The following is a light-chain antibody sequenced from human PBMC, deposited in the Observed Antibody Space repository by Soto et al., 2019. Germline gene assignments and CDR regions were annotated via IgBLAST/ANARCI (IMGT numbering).Light chain of an antibody. V-gene: IGLV3-21*02. Sequence: SYELTQPPSVSVAPGQTARITCGGDNIGSKSVHWYQQKPGQAPVLVVYNDRDRPSGIPERFSGSNSGNTATLTISRVEAGDEADYYCQLWVSSSHHFYAFXTGTKRTVL. J-gene: IGLJ1*01. CDR1: NIGSKS. CDR2: NDR. CDR3: QLWVSSSHHFYA.